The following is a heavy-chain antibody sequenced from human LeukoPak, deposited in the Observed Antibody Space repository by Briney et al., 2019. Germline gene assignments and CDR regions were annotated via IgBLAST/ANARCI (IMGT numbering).Heavy chain of an antibody. CDR3: AREDQGSTRFFDY. Sequence: PGGSLRLSCAASGFTFSTYWMHWVRQAPGKGLVWVSRMNNDGSTTNYADSVKGRFTISRDNAKNTLYLQMNSLRAEDTAVYYCAREDQGSTRFFDYWGQGTVVTVSS. J-gene: IGHJ4*02. D-gene: IGHD1-26*01. V-gene: IGHV3-74*01. CDR1: GFTFSTYW. CDR2: MNNDGSTT.